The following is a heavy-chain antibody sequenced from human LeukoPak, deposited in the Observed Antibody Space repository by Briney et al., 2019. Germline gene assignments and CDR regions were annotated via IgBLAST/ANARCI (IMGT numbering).Heavy chain of an antibody. Sequence: SETLSLTCTVSGGSISSSSYYWGWIRQPPGKGLEWIGSIYYSGSTYYNPSLKSPVTISVDTSKNQFSLKLSSVTTADTAVYYCARSSATVVTYDYWGQGTLVTVSS. V-gene: IGHV4-39*01. CDR2: IYYSGST. D-gene: IGHD4-23*01. J-gene: IGHJ4*02. CDR3: ARSSATVVTYDY. CDR1: GGSISSSSYY.